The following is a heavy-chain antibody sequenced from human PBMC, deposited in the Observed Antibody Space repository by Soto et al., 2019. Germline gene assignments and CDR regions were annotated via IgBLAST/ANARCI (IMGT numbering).Heavy chain of an antibody. CDR3: AREGEYYDSSGQRFDP. Sequence: QVQLVQSGAEVKKPGSSVKVSCKASGGTFSSYTISWVRQAPGQGLEWMGRIIPILGIANYAQKFQGRVTITADKSTRTAYMELSSLRSEDTAVYYCAREGEYYDSSGQRFDPWGQGTLVTVSS. CDR1: GGTFSSYT. J-gene: IGHJ5*02. V-gene: IGHV1-69*08. CDR2: IIPILGIA. D-gene: IGHD3-22*01.